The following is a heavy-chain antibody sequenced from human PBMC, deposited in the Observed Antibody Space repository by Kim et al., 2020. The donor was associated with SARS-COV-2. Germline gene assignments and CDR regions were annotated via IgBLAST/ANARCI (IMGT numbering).Heavy chain of an antibody. V-gene: IGHV6-1*01. CDR2: TFYRSKWIT. CDR3: ARFTTRRTSGHIWIDP. D-gene: IGHD3-22*01. CDR1: GDSVSSDSAA. Sequence: SQTLSLTCDISGDSVSSDSAAWMWFRQSPSRGLEWLGRTFYRSKWITEYAVSVRSRITVRPDTSKNQFSLQLNSMTPEDTAVYYCARFTTRRTSGHIWIDPWGQETLVTVSS. J-gene: IGHJ5*02.